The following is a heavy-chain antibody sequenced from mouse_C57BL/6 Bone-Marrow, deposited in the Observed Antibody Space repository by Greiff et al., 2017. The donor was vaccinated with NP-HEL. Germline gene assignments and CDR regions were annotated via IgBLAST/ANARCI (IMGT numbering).Heavy chain of an antibody. CDR3: TTTPAWCAY. V-gene: IGHV14-4*01. J-gene: IGHJ3*01. Sequence: EVQLQQSGAELVRPGASVKLSCTASGFNIQDDYMHWVKQRPEQGLEWIGWLDPENGDTEYASKFQGKAPITADTSSNTADLQLSSLTSEDTADYDCTTTPAWCAYWGQGTLVTVNA. CDR1: GFNIQDDY. CDR2: LDPENGDT.